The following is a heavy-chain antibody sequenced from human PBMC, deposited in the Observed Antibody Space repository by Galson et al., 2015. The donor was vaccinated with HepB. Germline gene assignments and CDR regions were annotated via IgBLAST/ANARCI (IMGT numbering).Heavy chain of an antibody. CDR1: GFTFSSYW. CDR2: IKQDGSEK. D-gene: IGHD3-10*01. J-gene: IGHJ4*02. Sequence: SLRLSCAASGFTFSSYWMSWVRQAPGKGLEWVANIKQDGSEKYYVDSVKGRFTISRDNAKNSLYLQMNSLRAEDTAVYYCARDRALTEVLLWFGELSGGNLDYWGQGTLVTVPS. V-gene: IGHV3-7*01. CDR3: ARDRALTEVLLWFGELSGGNLDY.